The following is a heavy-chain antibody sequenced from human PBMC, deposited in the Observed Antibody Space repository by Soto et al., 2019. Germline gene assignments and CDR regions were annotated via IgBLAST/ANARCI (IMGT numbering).Heavy chain of an antibody. CDR3: TTPRGSSNGLDP. CDR2: IRSKANSYAT. Sequence: EVQLVESGGGLVQPGGSLKLSCAASGFTFSDSAMHWVRQASGKGLEWVGRIRSKANSYATAYAESVNGRFTISRDDAKTTAYLQMNSLKTEDTAVYYCTTPRGSSNGLDPWGQGTRVIVSS. V-gene: IGHV3-73*01. J-gene: IGHJ5*02. CDR1: GFTFSDSA. D-gene: IGHD6-6*01.